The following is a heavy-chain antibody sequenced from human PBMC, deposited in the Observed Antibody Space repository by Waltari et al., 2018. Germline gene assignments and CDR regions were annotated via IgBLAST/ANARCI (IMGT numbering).Heavy chain of an antibody. CDR1: GFTFSSYW. J-gene: IGHJ2*01. D-gene: IGHD2-21*01. Sequence: EVQLVESGGGLVQPGGSLRLSCAASGFTFSSYWMHWVRQPPGKGLAWVSRTKSDGSSTRYADSVKGRFTISRDNAKSTVYLQMNSLTAEDTAVYYCARINRLRNWYFDVWGRGTLVTVSS. V-gene: IGHV3-74*01. CDR3: ARINRLRNWYFDV. CDR2: TKSDGSST.